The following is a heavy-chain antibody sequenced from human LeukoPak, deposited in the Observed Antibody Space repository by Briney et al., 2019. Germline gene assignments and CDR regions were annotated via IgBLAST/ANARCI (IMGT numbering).Heavy chain of an antibody. CDR2: ISGSGGST. D-gene: IGHD3-22*01. V-gene: IGHV3-23*01. J-gene: IGHJ4*02. CDR1: GFTFSSYA. Sequence: GGSLRLSCAASGFTFSSYAMSWVRQAPGKGLEWVSAISGSGGSTYYADSVNGRFTISRDNSKNTLYLQMNSLRAEDTAVYYCASPTTYYYDSSTFDYWGQGTLVTVSS. CDR3: ASPTTYYYDSSTFDY.